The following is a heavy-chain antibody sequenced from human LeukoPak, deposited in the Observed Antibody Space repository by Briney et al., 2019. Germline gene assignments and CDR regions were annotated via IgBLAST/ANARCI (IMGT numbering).Heavy chain of an antibody. J-gene: IGHJ3*02. CDR2: ISSSSSYI. Sequence: PGGSLRLSCAASGFTFSSYSMNWVRQAPGKGLEWVSSISSSSSYIYYADSVKGRFTISRDNSISTLYLQMNSLRSDDTAVYYCARADYYDSGNRYNPFDIWGQGTLVTVSS. V-gene: IGHV3-21*01. CDR1: GFTFSSYS. D-gene: IGHD3-10*01. CDR3: ARADYYDSGNRYNPFDI.